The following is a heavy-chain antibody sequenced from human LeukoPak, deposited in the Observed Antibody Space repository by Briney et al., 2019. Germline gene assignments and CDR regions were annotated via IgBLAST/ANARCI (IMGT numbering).Heavy chain of an antibody. CDR3: ARRTTTAAYNWFDP. D-gene: IGHD4-11*01. V-gene: IGHV4-59*11. CDR2: MFYGGST. CDR1: GGSISSHY. Sequence: SETLSLTCTVSGGSISSHYWSWIRQPPGRGLEWIGYMFYGGSTTYNSSLKSRVTISVDSSKNQFSLKLRSVTAADTAVYYCARRTTTAAYNWFDPWGQGTLVTVSS. J-gene: IGHJ5*02.